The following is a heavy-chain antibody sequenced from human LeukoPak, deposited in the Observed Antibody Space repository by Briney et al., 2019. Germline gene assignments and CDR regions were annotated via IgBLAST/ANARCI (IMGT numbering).Heavy chain of an antibody. D-gene: IGHD3-22*01. CDR3: ARGLAYDSSGYYYYFDY. V-gene: IGHV4-61*02. Sequence: SETLSLTCTVSGGSISSGSYYWSWIRQPAGKGLEWIGRIYTSGSTNYNPSLKSRVTISVDTSKNQFSLKLSSLTAADTAVYYCARGLAYDSSGYYYYFDYWGQGTLVTVSS. CDR1: GGSISSGSYY. J-gene: IGHJ4*02. CDR2: IYTSGST.